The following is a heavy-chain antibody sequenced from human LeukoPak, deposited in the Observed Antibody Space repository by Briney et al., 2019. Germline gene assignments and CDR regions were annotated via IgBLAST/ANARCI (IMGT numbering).Heavy chain of an antibody. Sequence: SETLSLTCTVSGGSISSGGYSWSWIRQHPGKGLEWIGYIYYSGSTYYNPSLKSRVTISVDTSKNQFSLKLSSVTAADTAVYYCARDGVEDSSGYYYEPDFDYWGQGTLVTVSS. D-gene: IGHD3-22*01. CDR1: GGSISSGGYS. J-gene: IGHJ4*02. CDR3: ARDGVEDSSGYYYEPDFDY. V-gene: IGHV4-31*03. CDR2: IYYSGST.